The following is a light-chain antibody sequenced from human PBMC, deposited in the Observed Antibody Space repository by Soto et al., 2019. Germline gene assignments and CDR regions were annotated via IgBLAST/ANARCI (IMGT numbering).Light chain of an antibody. CDR1: QSVSSN. CDR3: QQYNNWPRT. J-gene: IGKJ2*01. Sequence: EIVMTQSPATLSVSPGERATLSCRASQSVSSNLAWYQQKPGQAPRLLIYGASTRATGIPARFSGSGSGTEFTLTISCLQSEDFAGYDCQQYNNWPRTFGQGTNLEIK. CDR2: GAS. V-gene: IGKV3-15*01.